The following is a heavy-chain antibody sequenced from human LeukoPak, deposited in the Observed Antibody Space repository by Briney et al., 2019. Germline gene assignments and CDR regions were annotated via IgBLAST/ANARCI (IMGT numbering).Heavy chain of an antibody. V-gene: IGHV1-69*13. Sequence: SVKVSCKASGGTFSSYAISWVRQAPGQGLEWMGGIIPIFGTANYAQKFQGRVTITADESTSTAYMELSSQRSEDTAVYYCAREKGRHPYPFDPWGQGTLVTVSS. CDR2: IIPIFGTA. D-gene: IGHD3-10*01. CDR1: GGTFSSYA. CDR3: AREKGRHPYPFDP. J-gene: IGHJ5*02.